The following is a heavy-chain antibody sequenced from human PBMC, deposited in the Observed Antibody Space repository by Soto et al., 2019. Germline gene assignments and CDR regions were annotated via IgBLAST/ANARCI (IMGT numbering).Heavy chain of an antibody. CDR1: GGSIRSGGYY. D-gene: IGHD1-26*01. CDR3: ARDRGGGSYPLSWFDP. J-gene: IGHJ5*02. Sequence: SETLSLTCTVSGGSIRSGGYYWSWIRQHPGKGLEWIGYIYYSGSTYYNPSLKSRVTISVDTSKNQFSLKLSSVTAADTAVYYCARDRGGGSYPLSWFDPWGQGTLVTVSS. CDR2: IYYSGST. V-gene: IGHV4-31*03.